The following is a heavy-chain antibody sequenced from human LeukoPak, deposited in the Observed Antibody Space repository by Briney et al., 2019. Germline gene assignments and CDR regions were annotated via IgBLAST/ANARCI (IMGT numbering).Heavy chain of an antibody. CDR3: ARDFYASGFYFWFDP. Sequence: SETLSLTCTVSGGSISSDYWSWIRQPAGKGLEWLGRISPSGTTHYNPSLGSRVTMSVDTSKNYFSLRLSSVTAADTAVYYCARDFYASGFYFWFDPWGQGILVTVSS. CDR2: ISPSGTT. CDR1: GGSISSDY. J-gene: IGHJ5*02. D-gene: IGHD2/OR15-2a*01. V-gene: IGHV4-4*07.